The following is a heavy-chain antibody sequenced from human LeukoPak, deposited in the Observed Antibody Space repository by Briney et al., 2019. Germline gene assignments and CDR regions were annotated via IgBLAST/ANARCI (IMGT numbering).Heavy chain of an antibody. Sequence: GASVKVSCKASGYTFTSYDINWVRQATGQGLEWMGWMNPNSGNTGYAQKFQGRVTMTRNTSISTAYMELSSLRSEDTAVYYCARCASPRYQLLWGFDYYGKDVWGQGTTVTVSS. CDR1: GYTFTSYD. CDR3: ARCASPRYQLLWGFDYYGKDV. V-gene: IGHV1-8*01. J-gene: IGHJ6*02. D-gene: IGHD2-2*01. CDR2: MNPNSGNT.